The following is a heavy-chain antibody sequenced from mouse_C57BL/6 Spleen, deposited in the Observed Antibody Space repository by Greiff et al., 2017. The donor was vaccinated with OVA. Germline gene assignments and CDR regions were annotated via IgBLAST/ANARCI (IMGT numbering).Heavy chain of an antibody. CDR2: NDPENGDT. V-gene: IGHV14-4*01. Sequence: EVQLQQSGAELVRPGASVKLSCTASGFNIKDDYMHWVKQRPEQGLEWIGWNDPENGDTEYASKFQGKATITADTSSNTAYLQLSSLTSEDTAVYYCTTKGFAYWGQGTLVTVSA. CDR3: TTKGFAY. J-gene: IGHJ3*01. CDR1: GFNIKDDY.